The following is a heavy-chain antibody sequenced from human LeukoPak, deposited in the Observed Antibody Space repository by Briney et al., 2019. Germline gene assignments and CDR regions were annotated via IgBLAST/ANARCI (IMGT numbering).Heavy chain of an antibody. D-gene: IGHD1-1*01. J-gene: IGHJ3*02. CDR1: GFTFSSYS. Sequence: GGSLRLSCAASGFTFSSYSMTWVRQAPGKGLEWVSSISSSSSYIYYADSVKGRFTISRDNAKNSLYLQMNSLRAEDTAVYYCARRGNWNDVSYAFDIWGQGTMVTVSS. CDR3: ARRGNWNDVSYAFDI. CDR2: ISSSSSYI. V-gene: IGHV3-21*01.